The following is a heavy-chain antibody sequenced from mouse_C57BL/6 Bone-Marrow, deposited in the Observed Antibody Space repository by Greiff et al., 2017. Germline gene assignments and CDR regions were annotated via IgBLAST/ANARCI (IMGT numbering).Heavy chain of an antibody. CDR1: GFTFSDYG. CDR2: ISNLAYSI. CDR3: ARHGNLCYYYGSSYGYAMDY. V-gene: IGHV5-15*04. Sequence: EVMLVESGGGLVQPGGSLKLSCAASGFTFSDYGMAWVRQAPRKGPEWVAFISNLAYSIYYADTVTGRFTISRENAKNTLYLQMSSLRSEDTAMYYCARHGNLCYYYGSSYGYAMDYWGQGTSVTVSA. J-gene: IGHJ4*01. D-gene: IGHD1-1*01.